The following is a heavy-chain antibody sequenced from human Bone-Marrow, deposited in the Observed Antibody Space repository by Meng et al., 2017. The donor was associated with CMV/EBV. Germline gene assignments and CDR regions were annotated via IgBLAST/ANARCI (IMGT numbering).Heavy chain of an antibody. V-gene: IGHV3-33*06. CDR3: AKDRKPVAGTGGFDY. Sequence: SGFTFSSYGMPWVRQAPGRGLEWVAVIWYDGSNKYYADSVKGRFTISRDNSKNTLYLQMNSLRAEDTAVYYCAKDRKPVAGTGGFDYWGQGTLVTVSS. D-gene: IGHD6-19*01. CDR2: IWYDGSNK. J-gene: IGHJ4*02. CDR1: GFTFSSYG.